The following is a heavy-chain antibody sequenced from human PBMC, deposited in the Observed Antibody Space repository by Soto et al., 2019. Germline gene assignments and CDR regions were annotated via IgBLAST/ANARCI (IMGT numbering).Heavy chain of an antibody. Sequence: QVQLQESGPGLVKPSQTLSLTCTVSGGSISSGGYYWSWIRQHPGKGLEWIGYIYYSGSTYYNPSLKTRVTIPVDTSKNQFSLKLSSVTAADTAVYYCARDKGPYYYGSGTEWGADWGQGTLVTVSS. CDR1: GGSISSGGYY. V-gene: IGHV4-31*03. CDR2: IYYSGST. D-gene: IGHD3-10*01. CDR3: ARDKGPYYYGSGTEWGAD. J-gene: IGHJ4*02.